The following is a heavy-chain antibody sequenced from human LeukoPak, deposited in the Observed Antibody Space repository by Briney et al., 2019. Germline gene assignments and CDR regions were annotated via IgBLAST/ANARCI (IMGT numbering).Heavy chain of an antibody. D-gene: IGHD1-26*01. CDR3: ARAPSGSYWGCFDY. V-gene: IGHV3-53*01. CDR1: GFTVSSNY. CDR2: IHSGGST. Sequence: GGSLRLSCAASGFTVSSNYMSWVRQAPGKGLEWVSVIHSGGSTYYADSVKGRFTISRDNSKNTLYLQMSSLRAEDTAVYYCARAPSGSYWGCFDYWGQGTLVTVSS. J-gene: IGHJ4*02.